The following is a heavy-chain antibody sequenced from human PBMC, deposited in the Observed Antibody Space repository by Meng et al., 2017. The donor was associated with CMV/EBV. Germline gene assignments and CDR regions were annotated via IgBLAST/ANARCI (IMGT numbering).Heavy chain of an antibody. J-gene: IGHJ4*02. CDR1: GYTFTSYG. Sequence: ASVKVSCKASGYTFTSYGISWVRQAPGQGLEWMGWISAYNGNTNYAQKPQGRVTMTTDTSTSTAYMELRSLRSDDTAVYYCARDSPDSLEAPQQLAIFDYWGQGTLVTVSS. V-gene: IGHV1-18*01. CDR3: ARDSPDSLEAPQQLAIFDY. D-gene: IGHD6-13*01. CDR2: ISAYNGNT.